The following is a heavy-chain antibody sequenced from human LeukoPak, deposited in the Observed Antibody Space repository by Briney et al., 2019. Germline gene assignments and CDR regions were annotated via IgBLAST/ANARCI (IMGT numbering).Heavy chain of an antibody. D-gene: IGHD4-23*01. CDR2: ISYDGSNK. CDR3: ARDNGGNSRLGFDY. Sequence: GGSLRLSCAASGFTFSSYAMHWVRQAPGKGLEWVAVISYDGSNKYYADSVKGRFTISRDNSKNTLYLQMNSLRAEDTAVYYCARDNGGNSRLGFDYWGQGTLVTVSS. J-gene: IGHJ4*02. CDR1: GFTFSSYA. V-gene: IGHV3-30*04.